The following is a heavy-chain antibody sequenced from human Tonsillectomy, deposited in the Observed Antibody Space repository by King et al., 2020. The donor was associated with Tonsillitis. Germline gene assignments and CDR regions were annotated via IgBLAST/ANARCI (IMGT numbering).Heavy chain of an antibody. Sequence: QLVQSGGGLVQPGGSLRLSCVASGFTFSSYWMSWVRQAPGKGLEWVANIKQDGSEKYYVDSVKGRFTISRDNAKNSLYLQMNSLRAEDTAVYYCARDSDFWSGYFVFFDYWGQGTLVTVSS. CDR2: IKQDGSEK. CDR1: GFTFSSYW. J-gene: IGHJ4*02. CDR3: ARDSDFWSGYFVFFDY. D-gene: IGHD3-3*01. V-gene: IGHV3-7*03.